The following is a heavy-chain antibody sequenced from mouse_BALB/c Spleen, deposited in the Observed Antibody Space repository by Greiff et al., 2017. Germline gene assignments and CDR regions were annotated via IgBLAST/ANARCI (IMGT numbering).Heavy chain of an antibody. Sequence: EVQLVESGGGLVKPGGSLKLSCAASGFTFSSYAMSWVRQSPEKRLEWVAEISSGGSYTYYPDTVTGRFTISRDNAKNTLYLEMSSLRSEDTAMYYCARDGDWGTLDYWGQGTTLTGSS. CDR1: GFTFSSYA. J-gene: IGHJ2*01. V-gene: IGHV5-9-4*01. CDR2: ISSGGSYT. D-gene: IGHD4-1*01. CDR3: ARDGDWGTLDY.